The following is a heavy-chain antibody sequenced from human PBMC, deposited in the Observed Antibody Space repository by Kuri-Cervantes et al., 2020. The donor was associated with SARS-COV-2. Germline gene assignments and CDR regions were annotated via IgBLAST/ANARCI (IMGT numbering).Heavy chain of an antibody. V-gene: IGHV1-69*13. CDR2: IIPIFGTA. CDR1: GYTFTDYY. J-gene: IGHJ5*02. D-gene: IGHD3-3*01. CDR3: ARESKGVTIFGVVYNWFDP. Sequence: SVKVSCKASGYTFTDYYIHWVRQAPGQGLEWMGRIIPIFGTANYAQKFQGRVTITADESTSTAYMELSSLRSEDTAVYYCARESKGVTIFGVVYNWFDPWGQGTLVTVSS.